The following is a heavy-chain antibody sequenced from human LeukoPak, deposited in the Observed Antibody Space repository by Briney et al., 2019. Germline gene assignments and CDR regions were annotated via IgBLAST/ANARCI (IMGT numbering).Heavy chain of an antibody. J-gene: IGHJ3*02. CDR2: IYYSGST. D-gene: IGHD5-18*01. Sequence: PSETLSLTCTVSGVSISSYYWSWIRQPPGKGLEWIGYIYYSGSTNYNPSLKSRVTISVDTSKNQFSLKLSSVTAADTAVYYCAAFSVDTVMADGFDIWDQGTMVTVSS. CDR3: AAFSVDTVMADGFDI. V-gene: IGHV4-59*01. CDR1: GVSISSYY.